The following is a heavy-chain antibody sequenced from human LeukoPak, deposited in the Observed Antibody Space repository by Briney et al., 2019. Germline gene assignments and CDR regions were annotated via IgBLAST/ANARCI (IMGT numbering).Heavy chain of an antibody. J-gene: IGHJ6*02. CDR3: ATWWGSDGMDV. CDR2: FDPEDGET. CDR1: GYTLTELS. D-gene: IGHD2-15*01. V-gene: IGHV1-24*01. Sequence: EASVKVSCKVSGYTLTELSMHWVRQAPGKGLEWMGGFDPEDGETIYAQKFQGGVTMTEDTSTDTAYMELSSLRSEDTAVYYCATWWGSDGMDVWGQGTTVTVSS.